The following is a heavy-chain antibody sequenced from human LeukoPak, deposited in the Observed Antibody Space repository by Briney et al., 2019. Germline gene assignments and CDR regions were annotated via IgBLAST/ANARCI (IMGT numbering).Heavy chain of an antibody. CDR3: ARGDYYDSSGYSQYFRH. D-gene: IGHD3-22*01. V-gene: IGHV3-33*01. CDR1: GFTLSNYG. CDR2: IWYDGSNK. J-gene: IGHJ1*01. Sequence: GRSLRLSCAASGFTLSNYGMHWVRQAPGKGLEWVAVIWYDGSNKYYADSVKGRFTISRDNSKNTLYLQMNSLRAEDTAVYYCARGDYYDSSGYSQYFRHWGQGTLVTVSS.